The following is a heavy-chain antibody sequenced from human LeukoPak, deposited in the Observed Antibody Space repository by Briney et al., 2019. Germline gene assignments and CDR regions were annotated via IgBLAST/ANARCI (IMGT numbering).Heavy chain of an antibody. V-gene: IGHV4-4*07. J-gene: IGHJ4*02. CDR2: IYSSGST. Sequence: SETLSLTCTVSGGSVTSYYWSWIRQPAGKGLEWIGRIYSSGSTNYNPSLKSRVTMSVDTSKNQFSLKLSSVTAADTAVYYCARDLGGGRYSYGLDYWSQGTLVTV. D-gene: IGHD5-18*01. CDR3: ARDLGGGRYSYGLDY. CDR1: GGSVTSYY.